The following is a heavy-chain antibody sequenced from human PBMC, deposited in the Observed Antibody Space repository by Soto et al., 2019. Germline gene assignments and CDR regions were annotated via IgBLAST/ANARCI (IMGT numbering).Heavy chain of an antibody. Sequence: QLQLQESGSGLVKPSQTLSLTCAVSGGSISSGGYSWSWIRQPPGKGLEWIGYIYHSGSTYYNPSLKSHVPISVDRATDQFSLKRSSVTAADTAVYYCASGPPFGRWGQGTLVTVSS. V-gene: IGHV4-30-2*01. D-gene: IGHD3-10*01. CDR1: GGSISSGGYS. CDR2: IYHSGST. J-gene: IGHJ4*02. CDR3: ASGPPFGR.